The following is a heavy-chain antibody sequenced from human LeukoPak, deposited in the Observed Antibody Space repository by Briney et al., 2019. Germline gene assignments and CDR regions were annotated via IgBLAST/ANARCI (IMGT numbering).Heavy chain of an antibody. CDR1: GYTFTSYY. Sequence: ASVKVSCKASGYTFTSYYINWVRQATGQGREWMGWMNPNSGNTGYAQKFQGRVTMTRNTSISTAYMELSSLRSEDTAVYYCARYDFWSGYPAYWGQGALVTVSS. D-gene: IGHD3-3*01. CDR2: MNPNSGNT. V-gene: IGHV1-8*01. J-gene: IGHJ4*02. CDR3: ARYDFWSGYPAY.